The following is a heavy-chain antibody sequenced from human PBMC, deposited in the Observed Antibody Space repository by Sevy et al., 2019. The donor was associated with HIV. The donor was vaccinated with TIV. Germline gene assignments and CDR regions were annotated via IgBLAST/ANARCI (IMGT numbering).Heavy chain of an antibody. CDR3: ARGLNYYVSGSFDY. J-gene: IGHJ4*02. CDR1: GVSITSGNSY. Sequence: SETLSLTCSVSGVSITSGNSYWSWIRQPPGKGLEGIGYIFYNGNTNYNPTLESRVTMSVDTSNSQFSLSLRSVTAADTAVYYCARGLNYYVSGSFDYWGQGTLVTVSS. V-gene: IGHV4-61*01. D-gene: IGHD3-10*01. CDR2: IFYNGNT.